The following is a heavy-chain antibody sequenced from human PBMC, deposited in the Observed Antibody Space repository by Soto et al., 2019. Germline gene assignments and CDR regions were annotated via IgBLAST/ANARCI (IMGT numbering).Heavy chain of an antibody. Sequence: ALVKVSCKVSGYTLTELSMHWVRQAPGKGLEWMGGFDPEDGETIYAQKFQGRVTMTEDTSTDTAYMELSSLRSEDTAVYYCATYYKGMATIMNFDYWGQGTLVTVSS. CDR1: GYTLTELS. D-gene: IGHD5-12*01. J-gene: IGHJ4*02. CDR2: FDPEDGET. CDR3: ATYYKGMATIMNFDY. V-gene: IGHV1-24*01.